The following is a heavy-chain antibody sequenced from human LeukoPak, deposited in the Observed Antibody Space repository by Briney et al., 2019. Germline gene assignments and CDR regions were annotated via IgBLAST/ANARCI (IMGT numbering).Heavy chain of an antibody. D-gene: IGHD3-22*01. CDR3: ARQGEYYYDSSGYYHGPNWFDP. V-gene: IGHV4-38-2*02. J-gene: IGHJ5*02. CDR2: IYHSGST. CDR1: GYSISSGYY. Sequence: SETLSLTCTVSGYSISSGYYWGWIRPPPGKGLEWIGSIYHSGSTYYNPSLKSRVTISVDTSKNQFSLKLSSVTAADTAVYYCARQGEYYYDSSGYYHGPNWFDPWGQGTLVTVSS.